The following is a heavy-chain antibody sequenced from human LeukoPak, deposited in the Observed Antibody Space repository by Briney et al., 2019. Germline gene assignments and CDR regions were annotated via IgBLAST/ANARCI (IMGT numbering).Heavy chain of an antibody. CDR2: ISSSSSTI. D-gene: IGHD6-19*01. V-gene: IGHV3-48*01. J-gene: IGHJ6*03. Sequence: GGSLRLSCAASGFTFSSYSMNWVRQAPGKGLEWVSYISSSSSTIYYADSVKGRFTISRDNAKNSLYLHMNSLRAEDTAVYYCARVSSSGWYDYYYMDVWGKGTTVTVSS. CDR1: GFTFSSYS. CDR3: ARVSSSGWYDYYYMDV.